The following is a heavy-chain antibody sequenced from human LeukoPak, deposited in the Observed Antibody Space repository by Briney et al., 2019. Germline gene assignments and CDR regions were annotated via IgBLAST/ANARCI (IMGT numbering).Heavy chain of an antibody. CDR2: IISGSSTI. Sequence: GGSLRFSCAASGFTFSSYNMNWVRQAPGKGLEWVSYIISGSSTIYYADSVKGRFTISRDNGKNSLYLQMNSLRAEDTAVYYCAREDHYYHGMDVWGQGTTVTVSS. CDR1: GFTFSSYN. J-gene: IGHJ6*02. CDR3: AREDHYYHGMDV. V-gene: IGHV3-48*01.